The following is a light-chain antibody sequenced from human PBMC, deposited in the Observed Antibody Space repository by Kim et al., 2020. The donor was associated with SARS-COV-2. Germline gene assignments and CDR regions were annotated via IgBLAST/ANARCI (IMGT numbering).Light chain of an antibody. CDR2: DAS. CDR1: QSVSSD. CDR3: QQYNNWPPYT. J-gene: IGKJ2*01. V-gene: IGKV3-15*01. Sequence: EIVMTQSPAALSVSPGERATLSCRASQSVSSDVAWYQQKPGRAPRLLIYDASTRATGIPARFSGSGSGTEFTLTISSLQSEDFAVYYCQQYNNWPPYTFAQGTKLEI.